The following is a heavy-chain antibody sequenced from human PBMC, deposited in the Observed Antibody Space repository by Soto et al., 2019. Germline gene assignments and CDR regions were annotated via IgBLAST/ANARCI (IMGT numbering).Heavy chain of an antibody. Sequence: QNTLNESGPTVVRPTETLTLTCRFSGFSLTTSGVGVGWVRQSPGKAPEWLALIYWDDDKRYSESLKSRLTITKDTSKNQVVLTVANLDPTDTATYYCAHRVLRTVFGLVTTTAIYFDFWGQGTPVAVSS. CDR2: IYWDDDK. V-gene: IGHV2-5*02. CDR1: GFSLTTSGVG. CDR3: AHRVLRTVFGLVTTTAIYFDF. D-gene: IGHD3-3*01. J-gene: IGHJ4*02.